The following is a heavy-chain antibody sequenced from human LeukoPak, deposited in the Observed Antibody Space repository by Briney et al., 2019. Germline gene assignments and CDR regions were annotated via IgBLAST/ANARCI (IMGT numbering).Heavy chain of an antibody. Sequence: SETLSLTCTVSGASIRHYYWSWIRQPPGKGLEWIGNLYHSGSPNYNPSLKSRVTISIDTAKNQLSLRLRSVTAADTAVYYCATLTGTTYPYYFDFWGQATLVTVPS. V-gene: IGHV4-59*01. CDR2: LYHSGSP. CDR1: GASIRHYY. D-gene: IGHD1-20*01. CDR3: ATLTGTTYPYYFDF. J-gene: IGHJ4*02.